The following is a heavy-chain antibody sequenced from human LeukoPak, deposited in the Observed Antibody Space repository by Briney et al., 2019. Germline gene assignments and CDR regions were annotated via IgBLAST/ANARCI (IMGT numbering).Heavy chain of an antibody. Sequence: SETLSLTCTVSGGSISSYYWSWIRQPPGKGLEWIGYIYYSGSTNYNPSLKSRVTISVDTSKNQFSLKLSSVTAADTAVYYCARASRVTMVRGVIIPINWFDPCGQGALVTVSS. CDR2: IYYSGST. CDR3: ARASRVTMVRGVIIPINWFDP. D-gene: IGHD3-10*01. CDR1: GGSISSYY. V-gene: IGHV4-59*01. J-gene: IGHJ5*02.